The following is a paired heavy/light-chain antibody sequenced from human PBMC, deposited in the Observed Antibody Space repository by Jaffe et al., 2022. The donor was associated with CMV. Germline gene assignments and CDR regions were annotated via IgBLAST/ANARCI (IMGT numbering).Heavy chain of an antibody. CDR1: GFTFSSYA. CDR2: ISGSGGST. CDR3: ARRLITMVRGVETYYFDY. D-gene: IGHD3-10*01. V-gene: IGHV3-23*01. Sequence: EVQLLESGGGLVQPGGSLRLSCAASGFTFSSYAMSWVRQAPGKGLEWVSLISGSGGSTYYADSVKGRFTISRDNSKNTLYLQMNSLRAEDTAVYYCARRLITMVRGVETYYFDYWGQGTLVTVSS. J-gene: IGHJ4*02.
Light chain of an antibody. Sequence: DIQMTQSPSSLSASVGDRVTITCRASQSISTYSNWYQQKPGTAPKLLIYAASSLQSGVPSRFSGSGSGTDFTLTISSLQPEDFATYYCLQSYSTPWTFGLGTKVEIK. V-gene: IGKV1-39*01. CDR3: LQSYSTPWT. CDR1: QSISTY. CDR2: AAS. J-gene: IGKJ1*01.